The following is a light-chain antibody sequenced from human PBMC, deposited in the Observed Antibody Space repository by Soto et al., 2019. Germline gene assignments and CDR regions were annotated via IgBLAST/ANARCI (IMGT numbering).Light chain of an antibody. CDR3: QKYNSAPPT. Sequence: DFQMTQSPSSLSAYVGDRVTITCRASQGFGNYLAWYQQKPGTVPKLLIYSASTLQSGVPSRFSGSGSGTDFTLTISSLQPEDVATYYCQKYNSAPPTFGQGTKVEIK. CDR2: SAS. CDR1: QGFGNY. V-gene: IGKV1-27*01. J-gene: IGKJ1*01.